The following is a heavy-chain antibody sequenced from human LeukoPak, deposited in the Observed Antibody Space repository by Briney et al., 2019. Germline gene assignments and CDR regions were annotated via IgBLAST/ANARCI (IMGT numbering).Heavy chain of an antibody. CDR2: IYYSGST. CDR1: GGSISSSSYY. CDR3: ARGLDYYGSGSYYNVPNWFDP. D-gene: IGHD3-10*01. Sequence: SETLSLTCTVSGGSISSSSYYWGWIRQPPGKGLEWIGSIYYSGSTYYNPSLKSRVTISVDTSKNQFSLKLSSVTAADTAVYYCARGLDYYGSGSYYNVPNWFDPWGQGTLVTVSS. J-gene: IGHJ5*02. V-gene: IGHV4-39*01.